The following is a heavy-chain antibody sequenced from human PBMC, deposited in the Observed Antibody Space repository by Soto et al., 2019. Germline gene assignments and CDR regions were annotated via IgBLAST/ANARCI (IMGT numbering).Heavy chain of an antibody. CDR3: ATNTEEDYFDY. Sequence: GASVKVSCKASGGTFSSYAISWVRQAPGQGLEWMGGIIPIFGTANYAQKFQGRVTITADKSTSTAYMELSSLRSEDTAVYYCATNTEEDYFDYWGQGTLVTVSS. J-gene: IGHJ4*02. CDR2: IIPIFGTA. CDR1: GGTFSSYA. V-gene: IGHV1-69*06.